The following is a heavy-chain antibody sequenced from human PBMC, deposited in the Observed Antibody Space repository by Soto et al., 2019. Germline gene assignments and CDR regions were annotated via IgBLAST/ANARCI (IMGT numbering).Heavy chain of an antibody. CDR1: GGTFSSYA. V-gene: IGHV1-69*01. J-gene: IGHJ5*02. CDR2: IIPIFGTA. D-gene: IGHD4-4*01. Sequence: SVKVACKASGGTFSSYAISWVRQAPGQGLEWMGGIIPIFGTANYAQKFQGRVTITADESTSTAYMELSSLRSEDTAVYYCARGVAYSNSNWFDPWGQGTLVSVSS. CDR3: ARGVAYSNSNWFDP.